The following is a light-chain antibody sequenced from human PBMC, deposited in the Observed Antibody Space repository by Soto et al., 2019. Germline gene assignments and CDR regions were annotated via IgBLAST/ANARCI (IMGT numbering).Light chain of an antibody. Sequence: QSALTQPASVSGSPGQSITISCTGTSSDVGGYNYVSWYQHHPGKAPKLMIYDVSSRPSGVSNGFSGSTSGNTASLTISVLQTEDEADYYCSSYTTSNSRQIVLGAGTKVTV. CDR1: SSDVGGYNY. V-gene: IGLV2-14*03. CDR3: SSYTTSNSRQIV. J-gene: IGLJ1*01. CDR2: DVS.